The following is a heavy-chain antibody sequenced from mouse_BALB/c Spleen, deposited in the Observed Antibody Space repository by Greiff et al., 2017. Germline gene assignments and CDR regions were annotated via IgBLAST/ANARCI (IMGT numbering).Heavy chain of an antibody. V-gene: IGHV5-9-3*01. Sequence: EVKLVESGGGLVKPGGSLKLSCAASGFTFSSYAMSWVRQTPEKRLEWVATISSGGSYTYYPDSVKGRFTISRDNAKNTLYLQMSSLRSEDTAMYYCARQGTYYRYDGGFDYWGQGTTLTVSS. CDR1: GFTFSSYA. D-gene: IGHD2-14*01. CDR2: ISSGGSYT. CDR3: ARQGTYYRYDGGFDY. J-gene: IGHJ2*01.